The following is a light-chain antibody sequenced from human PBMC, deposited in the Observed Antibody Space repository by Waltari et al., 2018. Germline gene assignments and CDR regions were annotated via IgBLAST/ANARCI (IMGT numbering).Light chain of an antibody. CDR2: DAS. CDR1: QSVSSS. J-gene: IGKJ2*01. Sequence: EIVLTQSPATLSLSPGERATLSCRASQSVSSSLAWYQQKPGQAPRLLIYDASKRATGIPARLSGSGSGTDFTLTIGGLAPEDFAVYYCQQRSDWPFTFGQGTKLEI. CDR3: QQRSDWPFT. V-gene: IGKV3-11*01.